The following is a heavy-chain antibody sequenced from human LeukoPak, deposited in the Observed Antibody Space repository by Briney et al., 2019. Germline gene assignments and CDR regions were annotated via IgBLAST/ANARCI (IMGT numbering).Heavy chain of an antibody. V-gene: IGHV4-31*03. CDR1: GGSISSGGYY. D-gene: IGHD6-13*01. Sequence: SETLSLTCTVSGGSISSGGYYWSWIRQHPGKGLEWIGYIYYSGSTYYNPSLKSRVTISVDTSKNQFSLKLSSVTAADTAVYYCAREGAAAGTMGAFDIWGQGTMVTVSS. CDR3: AREGAAAGTMGAFDI. CDR2: IYYSGST. J-gene: IGHJ3*02.